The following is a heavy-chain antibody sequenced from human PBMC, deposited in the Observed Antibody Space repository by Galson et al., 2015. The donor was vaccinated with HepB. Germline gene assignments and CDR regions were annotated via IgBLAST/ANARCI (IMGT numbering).Heavy chain of an antibody. V-gene: IGHV3-15*01. Sequence: SLRLSCAASGFTFSNAWMSWVRQAPGKGLEWVGRIKSKTDGGTTDYAAPVKGRFTISRDDSKNTLYLQMNSLKTEDTAVYYCGTSLSRYYDILTGYYKGDAFDIWGQGTMVTVSS. CDR1: GFTFSNAW. CDR3: GTSLSRYYDILTGYYKGDAFDI. D-gene: IGHD3-9*01. J-gene: IGHJ3*02. CDR2: IKSKTDGGTT.